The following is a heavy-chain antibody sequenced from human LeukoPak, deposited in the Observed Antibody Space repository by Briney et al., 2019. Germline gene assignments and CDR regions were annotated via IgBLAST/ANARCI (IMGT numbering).Heavy chain of an antibody. CDR1: GFTFSSYA. CDR2: ISGSGGST. D-gene: IGHD3-16*01. V-gene: IGHV3-23*01. J-gene: IGHJ4*02. CDR3: AKERRGDCFPDY. Sequence: PGGSLRLSCAASGFTFSSYAMNWVRQAPGKGLEWVSVISGSGGSTYYAASVKGRFTISRDNSKNTLYLQMNSLRAEDTAVYYCAKERRGDCFPDYWGQGTLVTVSS.